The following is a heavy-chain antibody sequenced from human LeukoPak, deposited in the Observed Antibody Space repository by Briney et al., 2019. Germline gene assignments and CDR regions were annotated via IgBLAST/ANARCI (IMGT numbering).Heavy chain of an antibody. D-gene: IGHD6-19*01. CDR2: INPNSGGT. Sequence: ASVKVSCKASGYTFTGYYMHWVRQAPGQGLEWMGWINPNSGGTNYAQKFQGRVTMTRNTSISTAYMELSSLRSEDTAVYYCARGNPSIAVDYWGQGTLVTVSS. V-gene: IGHV1-2*02. CDR3: ARGNPSIAVDY. J-gene: IGHJ4*02. CDR1: GYTFTGYY.